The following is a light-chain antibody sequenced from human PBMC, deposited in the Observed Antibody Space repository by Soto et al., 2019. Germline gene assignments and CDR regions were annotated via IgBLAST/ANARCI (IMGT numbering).Light chain of an antibody. V-gene: IGKV1-5*03. CDR1: QILGRW. J-gene: IGKJ4*01. CDR2: EAS. Sequence: DIQMTQSPAALSASVVDRFTITFLASQILGRWLAWYQQKPGRAPKLLIYEASSLESGVPSRFSGSGSGTEFTLTITNLQPDDFATYYCEQYKTDATFGGRTKA. CDR3: EQYKTDAT.